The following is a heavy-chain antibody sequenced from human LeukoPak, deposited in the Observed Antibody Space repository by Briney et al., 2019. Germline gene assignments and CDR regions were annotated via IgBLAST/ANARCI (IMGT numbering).Heavy chain of an antibody. CDR1: GFTFSIYA. J-gene: IGHJ4*02. CDR3: AKARIPSGNGYYSD. CDR2: ISGAGDRT. D-gene: IGHD3-22*01. V-gene: IGHV3-23*01. Sequence: GGSLRLSCAGSGFTFSIYAMSCVRHAPEKGVEGVSDISGAGDRTYYADSVKGRFTISRDNSKNTLYLQMNSLRAEDTAIYYCAKARIPSGNGYYSDWGQGTLVTVSS.